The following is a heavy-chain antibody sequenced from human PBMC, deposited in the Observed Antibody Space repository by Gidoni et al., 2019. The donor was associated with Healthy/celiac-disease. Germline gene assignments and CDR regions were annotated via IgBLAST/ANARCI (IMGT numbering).Heavy chain of an antibody. CDR3: ARSYVDTATSEIAFDI. CDR1: GYSFTSYW. J-gene: IGHJ3*02. Sequence: EVQLVQSGAEVKKPGESLKISCKGSGYSFTSYWIGWVRQMPGKGLEWMGIIYPGDSDTRYSPSFQGQVTISADKSISTAYLQWSSLKASDTAMYYCARSYVDTATSEIAFDIWGQGTMVTVSS. CDR2: IYPGDSDT. D-gene: IGHD5-18*01. V-gene: IGHV5-51*01.